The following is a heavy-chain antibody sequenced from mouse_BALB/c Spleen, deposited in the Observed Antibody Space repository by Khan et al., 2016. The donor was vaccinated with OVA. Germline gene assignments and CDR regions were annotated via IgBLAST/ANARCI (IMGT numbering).Heavy chain of an antibody. J-gene: IGHJ2*01. Sequence: VQLKESGPGLVTPSQSLSLTCTVTGYSITSGYGWNWIRQFPGNTLEWMGYISYSGRTNYNPSLKSRISITRDTSKNQFFLQLNSVTTEDTATYYCARTARIKYWGQGTTLTVSS. CDR1: GYSITSGYG. CDR3: ARTARIKY. D-gene: IGHD1-2*01. V-gene: IGHV3-2*02. CDR2: ISYSGRT.